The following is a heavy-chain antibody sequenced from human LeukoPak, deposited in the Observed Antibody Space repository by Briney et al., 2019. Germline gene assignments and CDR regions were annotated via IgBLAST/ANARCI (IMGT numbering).Heavy chain of an antibody. D-gene: IGHD3-22*01. J-gene: IGHJ4*02. Sequence: GGSLRLSCAASGFTFSSYAMSWVRQAPGKGLEWVSAISGSGGSTYYADSVKGRFTISRDNSKNTLYLQMNSLRAEDTAVYYCAKASYYDSSGYLYYFDYWGQGTLVTVSS. CDR1: GFTFSSYA. CDR2: ISGSGGST. CDR3: AKASYYDSSGYLYYFDY. V-gene: IGHV3-23*01.